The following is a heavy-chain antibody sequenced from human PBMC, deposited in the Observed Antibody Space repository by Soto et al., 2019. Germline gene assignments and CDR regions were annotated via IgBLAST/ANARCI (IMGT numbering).Heavy chain of an antibody. D-gene: IGHD3-22*01. V-gene: IGHV3-23*01. Sequence: GGSLRLSCAASGFTFSSYAMSWVRQAPGKGLEWVSTISGGGGRTYYADSVKGRFSISRDNANDSVYLQMNSLRVDDSAIYYCARSESPLKVISVFDSWGQGALVTVSS. CDR2: ISGGGGRT. J-gene: IGHJ4*02. CDR1: GFTFSSYA. CDR3: ARSESPLKVISVFDS.